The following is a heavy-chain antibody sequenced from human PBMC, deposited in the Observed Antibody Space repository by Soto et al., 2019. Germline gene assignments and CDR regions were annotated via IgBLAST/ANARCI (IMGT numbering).Heavy chain of an antibody. CDR2: ISYDGSNK. D-gene: IGHD6-13*01. J-gene: IGHJ4*02. CDR1: GFTFSSYA. Sequence: GSLRLSCAASGFTFSSYAMHWVRQAPGKGLEWVAVISYDGSNKYYADSVKGRFTISRDNSKNTLYLQMNSLRAEDTAVYYCAREACIAAAGERSYFDYWGQATLVTVSS. V-gene: IGHV3-30-3*01. CDR3: AREACIAAAGERSYFDY.